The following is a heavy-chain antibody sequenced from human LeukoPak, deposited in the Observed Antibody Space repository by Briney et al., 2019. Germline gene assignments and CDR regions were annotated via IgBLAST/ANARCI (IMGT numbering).Heavy chain of an antibody. J-gene: IGHJ5*02. V-gene: IGHV3-21*01. D-gene: IGHD3-22*01. CDR2: ISSSSSYI. CDR1: GLTFSSYS. CDR3: ARVRLDSSGYYH. Sequence: GGSLRLSCAASGLTFSSYSMNWVRQAPGKGLEWVSSISSSSSYIYYADSVKGRFTISRDNAKNSLYLQMNSLRAEDTAVYYCARVRLDSSGYYHWGQGTLVTVSS.